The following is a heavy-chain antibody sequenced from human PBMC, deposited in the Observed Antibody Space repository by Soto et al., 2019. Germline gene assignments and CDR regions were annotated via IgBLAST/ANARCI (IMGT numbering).Heavy chain of an antibody. V-gene: IGHV4-34*01. CDR2: INHSGST. D-gene: IGHD6-19*01. CDR3: ARWFRRSSGWDYYYYYGMDV. Sequence: PSETLSLTCAVYGGSFSGYYWSWIRQPPGKGLEWIGEINHSGSTNYNPSLKSRVTISVDTSKNQFSLKLSSVTAADTAVYYCARWFRRSSGWDYYYYYGMDVWGQGTTVTVS. J-gene: IGHJ6*02. CDR1: GGSFSGYY.